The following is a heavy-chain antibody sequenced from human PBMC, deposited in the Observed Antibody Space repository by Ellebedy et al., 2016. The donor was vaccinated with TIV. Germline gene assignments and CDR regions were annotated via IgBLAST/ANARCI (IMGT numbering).Heavy chain of an antibody. D-gene: IGHD6-13*01. CDR2: ISYSGDVI. V-gene: IGHV3-11*01. J-gene: IGHJ4*02. CDR1: GFTFSGYY. Sequence: GESLKISCAASGFTFSGYYMSWFRQAPGKGPEWVSYISYSGDVIYYADSVKGRFPTSRDNAGNSVYLQMNSLRAEDTAVYYCARLGVIAAAGASDSWGQGTLVIVSS. CDR3: ARLGVIAAAGASDS.